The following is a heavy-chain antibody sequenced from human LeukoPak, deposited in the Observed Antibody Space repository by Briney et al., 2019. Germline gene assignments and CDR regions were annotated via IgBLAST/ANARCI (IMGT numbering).Heavy chain of an antibody. CDR3: ARDLCSGGSCQAGQFDY. Sequence: GASVKVSCKASGGTFSSYAISWVRQAPGQGLEWMGGITPIFGTVNYAQKFQGRVTITADKSTSTAYMELSSLRSEDTAVYYCARDLCSGGSCQAGQFDYWGQGTLVTVSS. CDR1: GGTFSSYA. V-gene: IGHV1-69*06. J-gene: IGHJ4*02. CDR2: ITPIFGTV. D-gene: IGHD2-15*01.